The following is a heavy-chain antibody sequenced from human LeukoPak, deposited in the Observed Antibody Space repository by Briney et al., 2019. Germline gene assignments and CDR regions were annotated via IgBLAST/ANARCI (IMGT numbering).Heavy chain of an antibody. CDR1: GGSISSGSHY. CDR2: MFHSGST. D-gene: IGHD2-2*01. CDR3: AREYCSTTTSCYLGKPATESYFDC. J-gene: IGHJ4*02. Sequence: SETLSLTCTVSGGSISSGSHYWGWIRQPPGKGLEWIGSMFHSGSTYHNPSLKSRVTISLGPSKNQFSLKLSSVTAADTAVYYCAREYCSTTTSCYLGKPATESYFDCWGQGTLVTVSS. V-gene: IGHV4-39*07.